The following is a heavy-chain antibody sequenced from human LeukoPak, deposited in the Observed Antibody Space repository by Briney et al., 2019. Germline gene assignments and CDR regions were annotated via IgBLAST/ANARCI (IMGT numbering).Heavy chain of an antibody. CDR3: AAGGDYAYYYYMDV. CDR2: IYYSGST. D-gene: IGHD4-17*01. CDR1: GGSISSSSYY. Sequence: SETLSLTCTVSGGSISSSSYYWGWIRQPPGKGLEWIGSIYYSGSTYYNPSLKSRVTISVDTSKNQFSLKLSSVTAADTAVYYCAAGGDYAYYYYMDVWGKGTTVTISS. V-gene: IGHV4-39*01. J-gene: IGHJ6*03.